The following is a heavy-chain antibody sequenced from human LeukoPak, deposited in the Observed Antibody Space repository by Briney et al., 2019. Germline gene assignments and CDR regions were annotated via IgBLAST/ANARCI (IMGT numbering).Heavy chain of an antibody. J-gene: IGHJ3*02. D-gene: IGHD3-10*01. CDR3: ARASLLWFGELLGAFDI. CDR1: GGSISSYY. V-gene: IGHV4-59*01. CDR2: IYYSGST. Sequence: SETLSLTCTVSGGSISSYYWSLIRQPPGKGLEWIGYIYYSGSTNYNPSLKSRVTISVDTSKNQFSLKLSSVTAADTAVYYCARASLLWFGELLGAFDIWGQGTMVTVSS.